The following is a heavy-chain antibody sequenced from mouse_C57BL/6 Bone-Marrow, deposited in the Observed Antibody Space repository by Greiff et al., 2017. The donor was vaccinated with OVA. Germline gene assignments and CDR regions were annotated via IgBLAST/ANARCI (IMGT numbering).Heavy chain of an antibody. Sequence: VQLQQSGAELVKPGASVKLSCKASGYTFTEYTIHWVKQRSGQGLEWIGWFYPGSGSIKYNEKFKDKATLTADKSSSTVYMELSRWTSEDSAVYFCARHEVPYYYGSSYYFDYWGQGTTLTVSS. D-gene: IGHD1-1*01. V-gene: IGHV1-62-2*01. CDR1: GYTFTEYT. J-gene: IGHJ2*01. CDR2: FYPGSGSI. CDR3: ARHEVPYYYGSSYYFDY.